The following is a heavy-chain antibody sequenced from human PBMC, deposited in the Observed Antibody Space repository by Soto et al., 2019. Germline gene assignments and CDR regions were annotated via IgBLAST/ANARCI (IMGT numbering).Heavy chain of an antibody. J-gene: IGHJ6*02. CDR1: GFTFSSYS. D-gene: IGHD1-26*01. Sequence: GGSLRLSCAASGFTFSSYSMNWVRQAPGKGLEWVSSISSSSSYIYYADSVRGRFTISRDNAKNSLYLQMNSLRAEDTAGDYGERGATQSSQNYYYYYGMDVWGQGTTVTVSS. CDR3: ERGATQSSQNYYYYYGMDV. V-gene: IGHV3-21*01. CDR2: ISSSSSYI.